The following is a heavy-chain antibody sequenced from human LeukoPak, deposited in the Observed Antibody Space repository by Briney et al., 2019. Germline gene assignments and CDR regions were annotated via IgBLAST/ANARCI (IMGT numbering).Heavy chain of an antibody. Sequence: SVKVSCKASGGTFSSYAISWVRQAPGQGLEWMGRIIPILGMANYAQKFQGRVTITADKSTSTAYMELSSLRSEDTAVYYCAVRDSSGVDYWGQGTLVTVSS. V-gene: IGHV1-69*04. CDR2: IIPILGMA. D-gene: IGHD6-19*01. J-gene: IGHJ4*02. CDR3: AVRDSSGVDY. CDR1: GGTFSSYA.